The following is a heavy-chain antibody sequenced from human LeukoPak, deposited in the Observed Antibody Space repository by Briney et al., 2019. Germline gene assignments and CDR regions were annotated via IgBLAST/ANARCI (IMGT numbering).Heavy chain of an antibody. CDR1: GFTFNNYA. V-gene: IGHV3-23*01. Sequence: GGSLRLSCAASGFTFNNYAMRWLRQAPGKGLEGVSGISGSGGDIYYADPGKGRFTISRDNSKNTLYLQMTSLRAEDTAVYYCAKDRSCTNNICHGDFDYWGQGTLVTVSS. D-gene: IGHD2-8*01. CDR3: AKDRSCTNNICHGDFDY. CDR2: ISGSGGDI. J-gene: IGHJ4*02.